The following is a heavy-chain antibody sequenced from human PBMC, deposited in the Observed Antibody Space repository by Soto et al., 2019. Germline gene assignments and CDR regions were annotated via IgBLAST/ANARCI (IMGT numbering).Heavy chain of an antibody. CDR2: ISTGGSTI. J-gene: IGHJ4*02. Sequence: GGSLRLSCAASGFTFSTYEMNWVRQAPGKGLEWVSYISTGGSTIYYADSVRGRFTISRDNAKNSLYLQMNSLRAEDTAVYYCARSLRFYTYWGQGTLVTVSS. V-gene: IGHV3-48*03. CDR1: GFTFSTYE. CDR3: ARSLRFYTY. D-gene: IGHD3-3*01.